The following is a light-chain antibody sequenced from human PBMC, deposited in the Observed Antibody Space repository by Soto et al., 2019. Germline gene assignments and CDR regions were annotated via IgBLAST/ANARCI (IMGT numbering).Light chain of an antibody. J-gene: IGKJ5*01. CDR1: QSVFYSSNNKNY. Sequence: DIVMTQSPDSLAVSLGERATINCKSSQSVFYSSNNKNYLAWYQQKPRQPPKLLIYWASTRESGVPDRFSGSGSGTDFTLTISNLQAEDVAVYYCQQYYGTPLTFGQGTRLEIK. CDR3: QQYYGTPLT. V-gene: IGKV4-1*01. CDR2: WAS.